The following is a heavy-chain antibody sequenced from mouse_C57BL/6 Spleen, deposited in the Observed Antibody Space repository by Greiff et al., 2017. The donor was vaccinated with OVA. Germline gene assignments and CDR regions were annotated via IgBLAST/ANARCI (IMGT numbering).Heavy chain of an antibody. J-gene: IGHJ2*01. CDR1: GYAFSSSW. CDR2: LYPGDGDT. Sequence: QVQLQQSGPELVKPGASVKISCKASGYAFSSSWMNWVKQRPGKGLEWIGRLYPGDGDTNYNGKFKGKATLTADKSSSTAYMQLSSLTSEDSAVYFCARPTTVVVYFDYWGQGTTLTVSS. V-gene: IGHV1-82*01. CDR3: ARPTTVVVYFDY. D-gene: IGHD1-1*01.